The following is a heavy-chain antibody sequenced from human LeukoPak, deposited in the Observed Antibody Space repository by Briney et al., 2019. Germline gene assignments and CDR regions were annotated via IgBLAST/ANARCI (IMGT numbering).Heavy chain of an antibody. CDR1: GFTLSSYE. V-gene: IGHV3-48*03. CDR3: ARYSYGANAFDI. CDR2: ISSGTSAI. D-gene: IGHD5-18*01. Sequence: PGASLRLSCAASGFTLSSYEMNWVRQAPGKGLEWVSYISSGTSAIYYADSVKGRFTISRDNAKNSLYLQMNSLRAEDTAVYYCARYSYGANAFDIWGQGTMVTVSS. J-gene: IGHJ3*02.